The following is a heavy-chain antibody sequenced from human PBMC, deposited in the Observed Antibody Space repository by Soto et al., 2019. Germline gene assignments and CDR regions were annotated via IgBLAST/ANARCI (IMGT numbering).Heavy chain of an antibody. CDR2: IYYSGST. Sequence: TLCLTCTVSGGSISSGGYYWSWIRQHPGKGLEWIGYIYYSGSTYYNPSLKSRVTISVDTSKNQFSLKLSSVTAADTAVYYCARDRSYGSGSPTGFGYWGQGTLVTVS. J-gene: IGHJ4*02. D-gene: IGHD3-10*01. V-gene: IGHV4-31*03. CDR1: GGSISSGGYY. CDR3: ARDRSYGSGSPTGFGY.